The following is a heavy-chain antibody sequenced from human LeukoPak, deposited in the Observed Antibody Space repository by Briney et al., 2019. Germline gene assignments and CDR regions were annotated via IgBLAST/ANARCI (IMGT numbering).Heavy chain of an antibody. J-gene: IGHJ4*02. Sequence: PSETLSLTCTASGGSFSPDYWSWIRQPAGQGLEWIGRIYTSGSSNYNPSLKSRATMSVDTSKNQISWKLTSVTAADTAVYYCARDRFSGSFSGFDYWGQGALVTVSS. CDR3: ARDRFSGSFSGFDY. V-gene: IGHV4-4*07. CDR1: GGSFSPDY. D-gene: IGHD1-26*01. CDR2: IYTSGSS.